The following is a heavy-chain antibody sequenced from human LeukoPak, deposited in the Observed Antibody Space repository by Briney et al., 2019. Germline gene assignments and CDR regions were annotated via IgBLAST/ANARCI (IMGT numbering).Heavy chain of an antibody. Sequence: ASVKVSCKASGYTFTGYYMHWVRQAPGRGLEWMGWINPNSGGTNYAQKFQGRVTMTRDTSISTAYMELSRLRSDDTAVYYCARGTRYYDILTGYYNFDYWGQGTLVTVSS. CDR3: ARGTRYYDILTGYYNFDY. CDR2: INPNSGGT. CDR1: GYTFTGYY. D-gene: IGHD3-9*01. J-gene: IGHJ4*02. V-gene: IGHV1-2*02.